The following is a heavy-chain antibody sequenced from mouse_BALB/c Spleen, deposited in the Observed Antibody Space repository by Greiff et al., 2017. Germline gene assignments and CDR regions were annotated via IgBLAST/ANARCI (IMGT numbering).Heavy chain of an antibody. CDR2: ISDGGSYT. Sequence: EVQGVESGGGLVKPGGSLKLSCAASGFTFSDYYMYWVRQTPEKRLEWVATISDGGSYTYYPDSVKGRFTISRDNAKNNLYLQMSSLKSEDTAMYYCARSLGYAMDYWGQGTSVTVSS. CDR1: GFTFSDYY. CDR3: ARSLGYAMDY. J-gene: IGHJ4*01. V-gene: IGHV5-4*02.